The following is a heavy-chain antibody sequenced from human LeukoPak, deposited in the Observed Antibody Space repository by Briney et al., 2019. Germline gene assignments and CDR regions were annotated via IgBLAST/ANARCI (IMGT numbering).Heavy chain of an antibody. CDR1: GFTFSSYG. D-gene: IGHD3-16*01. CDR3: AKGAYYVWGSSSNYFDY. V-gene: IGHV3-30*02. CDR2: IRYDGSNK. Sequence: GGSLRLSCAASGFTFSSYGMHWVRQAPGKGLEWVAFIRYDGSNKYYADSVKGRFTISRDNSKNTLYLQMNSLRAEDTAVYYCAKGAYYVWGSSSNYFDYWGQGTLVTVSS. J-gene: IGHJ4*02.